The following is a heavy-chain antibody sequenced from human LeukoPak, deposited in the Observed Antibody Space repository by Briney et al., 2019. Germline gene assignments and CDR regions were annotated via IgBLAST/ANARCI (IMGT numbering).Heavy chain of an antibody. Sequence: SETLSLTCAVYGGSFSGYYWSWIRQPPGKGLEWIGEINHSGSTNYNPSLKSRVTISVDTSKNQFSLKLSSVTAADTAVYYCASAPPRGRRYCSGGSCLKTYYYYYYGMDVWGQGTTVTVSS. CDR1: GGSFSGYY. CDR2: INHSGST. CDR3: ASAPPRGRRYCSGGSCLKTYYYYYYGMDV. J-gene: IGHJ6*02. D-gene: IGHD2-15*01. V-gene: IGHV4-34*01.